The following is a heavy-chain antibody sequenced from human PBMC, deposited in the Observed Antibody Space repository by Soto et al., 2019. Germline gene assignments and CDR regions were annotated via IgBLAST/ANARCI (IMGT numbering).Heavy chain of an antibody. CDR2: ISGYNGNR. J-gene: IGHJ4*02. V-gene: IGHV1-18*01. D-gene: IGHD3-16*01. Sequence: QVQLVQSGAEVKKPGASVKVSCKASGYTFTTYGISWMRQAPGQGLEWMGWISGYNGNRNYAQNLQGRVTVTTDTSPSKAYMELRNLRSDDTAVYYCAREVEARGGEYDYWGQGTLVIVSS. CDR1: GYTFTTYG. CDR3: AREVEARGGEYDY.